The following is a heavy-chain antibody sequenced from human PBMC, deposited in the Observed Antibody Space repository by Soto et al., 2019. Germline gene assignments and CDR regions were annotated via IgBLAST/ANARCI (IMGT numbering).Heavy chain of an antibody. CDR2: ISTSSGNT. D-gene: IGHD5-12*01. Sequence: QVQLVQSGSELRKPGASVKVSCKASGYTFTSNSITWVRQAPGQGLEWMGWISTSSGNTKFAQKFQGRVSLTTDTSTSTAYMELTSLQSDDTAVYYCARGGGYAVYYRGQGTLVTVST. CDR3: ARGGGYAVYY. J-gene: IGHJ4*02. CDR1: GYTFTSNS. V-gene: IGHV1-18*04.